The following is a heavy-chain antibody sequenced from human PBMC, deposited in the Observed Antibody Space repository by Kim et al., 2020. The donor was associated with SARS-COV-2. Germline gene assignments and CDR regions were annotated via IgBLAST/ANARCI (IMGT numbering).Heavy chain of an antibody. V-gene: IGHV1-58*01. D-gene: IGHD5-12*01. J-gene: IGHJ4*02. CDR3: AASERWLQAYYFDY. Sequence: AQKFQERVTITRDMSTSTAYMELSSLRSEDTAVYYCAASERWLQAYYFDYWGQGTLVTVSS.